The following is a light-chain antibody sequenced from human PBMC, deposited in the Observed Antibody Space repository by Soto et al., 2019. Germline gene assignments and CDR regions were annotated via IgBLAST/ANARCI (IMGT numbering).Light chain of an antibody. CDR3: QQYGSSPPWT. CDR1: PSVSRSY. V-gene: IGKV3-20*01. Sequence: EIVLTQSPGTLSLSPGDRATLSCRASPSVSRSYLACYKQIPGQAHRLRIDGASIRATGIPDRFRGSGSGTDFTLTISRLEPEDCAVYYCQQYGSSPPWTFGQGTKVEIK. J-gene: IGKJ1*01. CDR2: GAS.